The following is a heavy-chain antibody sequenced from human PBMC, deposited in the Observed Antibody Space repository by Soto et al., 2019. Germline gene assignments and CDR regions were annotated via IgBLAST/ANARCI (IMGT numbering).Heavy chain of an antibody. J-gene: IGHJ4*02. D-gene: IGHD3-22*01. Sequence: GGSLRLSCAASGFTFSSYAMHWVRQAPGKGLEWVAVISYDGSNKYYADSVKGRFTISRDDSKNTLYLQMNSLRAEDTAAYYCAKFGTYYYDSSGYTDYWGQGTLVTVSS. V-gene: IGHV3-30-3*02. CDR2: ISYDGSNK. CDR1: GFTFSSYA. CDR3: AKFGTYYYDSSGYTDY.